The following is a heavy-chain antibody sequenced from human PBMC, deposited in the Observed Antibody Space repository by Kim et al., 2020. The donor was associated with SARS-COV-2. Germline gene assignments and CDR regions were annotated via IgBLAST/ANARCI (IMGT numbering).Heavy chain of an antibody. Sequence: GGSLRLSCAGSGFTFSSYSLNWVRQAPGKGLEWVSSISSSSSHIYYADSVKGRFTISRDNAKNSLYLQMNSLRAEDTAVYYCAREDQEAFDYWGQGTLVTVSS. D-gene: IGHD2-2*01. CDR2: ISSSSSHI. CDR3: AREDQEAFDY. CDR1: GFTFSSYS. J-gene: IGHJ4*02. V-gene: IGHV3-21*01.